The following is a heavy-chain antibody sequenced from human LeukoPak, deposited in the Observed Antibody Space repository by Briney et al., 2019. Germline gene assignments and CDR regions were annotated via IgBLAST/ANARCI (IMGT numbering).Heavy chain of an antibody. CDR1: GFTFSSYA. J-gene: IGHJ4*02. CDR3: ASADSGSYYKIVDY. D-gene: IGHD3-10*01. Sequence: PGRSLRLSCAASGFTFSSYAMHWVRQAPGKGLEWVAVISYDVSNKYYADSVKGRFTISRDNSKNTLYPQMNSLRAEDTAVYYCASADSGSYYKIVDYWGQGTLVTVSS. CDR2: ISYDVSNK. V-gene: IGHV3-30*04.